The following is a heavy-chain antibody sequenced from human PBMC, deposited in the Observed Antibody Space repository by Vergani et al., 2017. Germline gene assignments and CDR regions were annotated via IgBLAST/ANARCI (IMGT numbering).Heavy chain of an antibody. Sequence: QLQLQESGPGLVKPSETLSLTCTVSGGSITYGAFYWGWIRQSPGKGLEWIGSIYYSENKFYNPSLESRVTLSIDTTKNQFSLKLSSVTAADTAVYYCARDRGTGRDWYFDLWGRGTLVTVSS. D-gene: IGHD1-14*01. V-gene: IGHV4-39*02. J-gene: IGHJ2*01. CDR2: IYYSENK. CDR1: GGSITYGAFY. CDR3: ARDRGTGRDWYFDL.